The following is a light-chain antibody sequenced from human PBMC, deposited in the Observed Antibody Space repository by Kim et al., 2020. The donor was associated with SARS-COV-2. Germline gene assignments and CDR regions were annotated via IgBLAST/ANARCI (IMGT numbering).Light chain of an antibody. CDR1: SLRSHY. CDR2: GKN. V-gene: IGLV3-19*01. J-gene: IGLJ1*01. Sequence: ALGQTVRITCQGDSLRSHYASWYQQKPGQAPVLVIYGKNNRPSGIPDRFSGSSSGNTASLTITGAQAEDEAEYYCNTRDDSDNSFVFATGTKVTVL. CDR3: NTRDDSDNSFV.